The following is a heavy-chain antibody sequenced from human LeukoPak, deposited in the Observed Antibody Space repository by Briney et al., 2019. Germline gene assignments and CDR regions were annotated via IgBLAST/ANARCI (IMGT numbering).Heavy chain of an antibody. CDR3: AKDRGTAMVPFYFDY. CDR2: ISYDGSNK. D-gene: IGHD5-18*01. Sequence: GGSLRLSCAASGFTFSSYGMHWVRQAPGKGLEWVAVISYDGSNKYYADSVKGRFTISRDNSKNTLYLQMNSLRAEGTAVYYCAKDRGTAMVPFYFDYWGQGTLVTVSS. J-gene: IGHJ4*02. V-gene: IGHV3-30*18. CDR1: GFTFSSYG.